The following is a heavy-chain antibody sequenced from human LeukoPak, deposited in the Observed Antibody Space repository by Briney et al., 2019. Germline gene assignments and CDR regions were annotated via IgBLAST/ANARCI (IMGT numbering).Heavy chain of an antibody. J-gene: IGHJ4*02. CDR2: ISSGGGST. Sequence: PGGSLRLSCAASGFTFSSYAMNWVRQAPGKGLEWVSIISSGGGSTYYADSVKGRFTISRDNSNNALYLQMNSLRAEDTAIYYCANRVLYDSGSFDYWGQGTLVSVSS. D-gene: IGHD3-10*01. CDR1: GFTFSSYA. V-gene: IGHV3-23*01. CDR3: ANRVLYDSGSFDY.